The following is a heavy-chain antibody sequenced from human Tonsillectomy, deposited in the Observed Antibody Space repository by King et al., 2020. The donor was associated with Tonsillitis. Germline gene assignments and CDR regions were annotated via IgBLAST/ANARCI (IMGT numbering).Heavy chain of an antibody. J-gene: IGHJ5*02. CDR3: AHRANSRPYGRNFDP. Sequence: ITLKESGPTLVKPTQTLTLTCTFSGFSLSTSGVGVGCIRQPPGKALECLALIYWYDDKRYSPSLKSRLTITTYTSTNQVVLTMTNMDTVDTATDYCAHRANSRPYGRNFDPCGQGTLVTVSS. CDR2: IYWYDDK. V-gene: IGHV2-5*01. D-gene: IGHD4-17*01. CDR1: GFSLSTSGVG.